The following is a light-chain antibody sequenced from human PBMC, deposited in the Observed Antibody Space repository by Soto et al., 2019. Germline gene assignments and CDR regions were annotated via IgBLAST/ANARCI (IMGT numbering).Light chain of an antibody. CDR3: QQYANWPYT. V-gene: IGKV3-20*01. CDR2: GAS. J-gene: IGKJ2*01. Sequence: EIVLTQSPGTLSLSPGERATLSCRASQSFSTSYLAWYQQKPGQAPRLLIYGASSRASGIPDRFSGSGSGTDFTLTISRLEPEDFAVYYCQQYANWPYTFAQGTKVDIK. CDR1: QSFSTSY.